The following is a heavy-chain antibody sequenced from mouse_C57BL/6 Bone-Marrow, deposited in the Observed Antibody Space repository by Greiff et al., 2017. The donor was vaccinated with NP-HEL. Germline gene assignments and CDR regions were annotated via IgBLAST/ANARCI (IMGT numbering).Heavy chain of an antibody. D-gene: IGHD2-3*01. CDR3: ARERGLLWFAY. Sequence: EVKVVESGGGLVKPGGSLKLSCAASGFTFSSYAMSWVRQTPEKRLEWVATISDGGSYTYYPDNVKGRFTISRDNAKNHLYLQLSHLKSEDTAMYYCARERGLLWFAYWGQGTLVTVSA. CDR2: ISDGGSYT. V-gene: IGHV5-4*01. J-gene: IGHJ3*01. CDR1: GFTFSSYA.